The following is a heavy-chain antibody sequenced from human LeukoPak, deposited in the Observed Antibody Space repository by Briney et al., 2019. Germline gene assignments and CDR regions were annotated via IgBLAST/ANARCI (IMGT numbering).Heavy chain of an antibody. J-gene: IGHJ4*02. CDR2: IFHTGTT. D-gene: IGHD1-26*01. Sequence: PSETLSLTCAVSGDSISSTNWWIWVRQPPGKGLEWIGEIFHTGTTNYNPSLKSRVTISVDKSKNQFSLNLSSVTAADTAMYFCARQRSGTSFFDYWGQGTLVTVSS. V-gene: IGHV4-4*02. CDR1: GDSISSTNW. CDR3: ARQRSGTSFFDY.